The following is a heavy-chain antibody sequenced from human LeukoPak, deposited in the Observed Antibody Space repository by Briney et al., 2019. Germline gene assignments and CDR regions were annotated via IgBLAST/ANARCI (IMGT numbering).Heavy chain of an antibody. CDR1: GFTFSSYA. CDR3: ARDLSEMATIGYFDY. D-gene: IGHD5-24*01. V-gene: IGHV3-30*04. J-gene: IGHJ4*02. CDR2: ISYDGSNK. Sequence: PGESLRLSCAASGFTFSSYAMHWVRQAPGKGLEWVAVISYDGSNKYYADSVKGRFTISRDNSKNTLYLQMNSLRAEDTAVYYCARDLSEMATIGYFDYWGQGTLVTVSS.